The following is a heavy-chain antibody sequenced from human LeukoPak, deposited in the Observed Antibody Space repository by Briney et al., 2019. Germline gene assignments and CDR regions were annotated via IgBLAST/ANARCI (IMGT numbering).Heavy chain of an antibody. CDR1: GFTVSSNY. Sequence: GGSLRLSCVASGFTVSSNYMTWVRQAPGTGLECVSVIYVGGTTYYADSVKDRFTTSRDNSKNTLYLQMNSLRDEDTAVYYCAREPLRTMVRGAAGRPMDVWGQGTTVTVSS. CDR2: IYVGGTT. D-gene: IGHD3-10*01. CDR3: AREPLRTMVRGAAGRPMDV. V-gene: IGHV3-66*01. J-gene: IGHJ6*02.